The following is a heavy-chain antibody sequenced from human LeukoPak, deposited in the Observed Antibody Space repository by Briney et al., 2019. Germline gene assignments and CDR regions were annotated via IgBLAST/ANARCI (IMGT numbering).Heavy chain of an antibody. CDR2: ISYSGST. CDR1: GGSISSYY. J-gene: IGHJ4*02. Sequence: PSETLSLTCTVSGGSISSYYWSWIRQPPGKGLEWIGYISYSGSTNYNPSLKSRATISVDTSKNQFSLKLSSVTAADTAVYYCARQQQLAFDYWGQGTLVTVSS. D-gene: IGHD6-13*01. V-gene: IGHV4-59*08. CDR3: ARQQQLAFDY.